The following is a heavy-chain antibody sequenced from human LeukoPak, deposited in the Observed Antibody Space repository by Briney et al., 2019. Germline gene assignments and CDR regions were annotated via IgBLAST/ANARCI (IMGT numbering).Heavy chain of an antibody. D-gene: IGHD3-22*01. CDR1: GFTVSSNY. CDR2: IYKGGST. CDR3: AKGSSGYYSLGYYYYYYMDV. Sequence: GGSLRLSCAASGFTVSSNYMSWVRQAPGKGLEWVSVIYKGGSTNYADSVQGRFTISRDNSKNTLYLQMNSLRAEDTAVYYCAKGSSGYYSLGYYYYYYMDVWGKGTTVTISS. J-gene: IGHJ6*03. V-gene: IGHV3-66*01.